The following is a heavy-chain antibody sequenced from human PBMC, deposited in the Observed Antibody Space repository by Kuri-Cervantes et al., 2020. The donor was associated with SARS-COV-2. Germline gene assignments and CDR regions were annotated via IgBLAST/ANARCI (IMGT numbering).Heavy chain of an antibody. Sequence: GGSLRLSCEASGYTFTSYAMHWVRQAPGQRLEWMGWINAGNGNTKYSQKFQGRVTITRDTSASTAYMELSSLRSEDTAVYYCASEGLDIVATDDPYYYYGMDVWGQGTTVTVSS. V-gene: IGHV1-3*01. CDR1: GYTFTSYA. D-gene: IGHD5-12*01. CDR2: INAGNGNT. J-gene: IGHJ6*02. CDR3: ASEGLDIVATDDPYYYYGMDV.